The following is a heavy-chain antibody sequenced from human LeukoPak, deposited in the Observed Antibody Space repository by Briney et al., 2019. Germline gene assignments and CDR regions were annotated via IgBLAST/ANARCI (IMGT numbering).Heavy chain of an antibody. CDR2: INHSGST. J-gene: IGHJ4*02. D-gene: IGHD5-24*01. CDR3: AGRRDGYNYEDGYFDY. V-gene: IGHV4-34*01. Sequence: KPSETLSLTCAVYGGSFSGYYWSWIRQPPGKGLEWIGEINHSGSTNYNPSLKSRVTISVDTSKNQFSLKLSSVTAADTAVYYCAGRRDGYNYEDGYFDYWGQGTLVTVSS. CDR1: GGSFSGYY.